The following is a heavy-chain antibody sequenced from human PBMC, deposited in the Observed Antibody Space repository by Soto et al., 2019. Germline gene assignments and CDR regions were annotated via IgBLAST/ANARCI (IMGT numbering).Heavy chain of an antibody. D-gene: IGHD2-21*02. CDR1: GGSVTSGSYY. J-gene: IGHJ6*02. Sequence: PSETLSLTCIVSGGSVTSGSYYWTWLRQPPGKGLEWIGYISYTGRTKYNPSRQSRVTISVDTSKNDFSLNLSSVTAADTAVYFCARGWGLLPYYVMNVWGHGTAVTVSS. CDR3: ARGWGLLPYYVMNV. V-gene: IGHV4-61*03. CDR2: ISYTGRT.